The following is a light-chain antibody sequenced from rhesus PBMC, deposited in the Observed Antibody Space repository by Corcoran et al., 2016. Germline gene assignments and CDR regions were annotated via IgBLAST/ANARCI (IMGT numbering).Light chain of an antibody. J-gene: IGKJ2*01. CDR2: KVS. V-gene: IGKV2-65*01. CDR1: QSLVHSNGNTY. CDR3: MQYTYIPYT. Sequence: DVVMTQSPLALPITPGQPASISCRSSQSLVHSNGNTYLSWFHQKPGQPPRLLIYKVSNRYSGVPDRFSGSGAGTDFTLKFSRVEADDVGIYYCMQYTYIPYTFGQGTKVEIK.